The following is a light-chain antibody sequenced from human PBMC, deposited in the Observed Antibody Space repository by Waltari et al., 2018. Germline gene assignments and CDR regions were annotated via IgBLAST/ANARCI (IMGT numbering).Light chain of an antibody. CDR3: QQRDNLPLT. CDR2: DAS. J-gene: IGKJ4*01. V-gene: IGKV1-33*01. Sequence: DIQMTQSPSSLSASVGDRVTITCQASQDISIYLNWYQQKPGKAPKLLIFDASNLETGVPSRFSGSGSGSDFTFTISSLQPEDFATYYCQQRDNLPLTFGGGTKVEIK. CDR1: QDISIY.